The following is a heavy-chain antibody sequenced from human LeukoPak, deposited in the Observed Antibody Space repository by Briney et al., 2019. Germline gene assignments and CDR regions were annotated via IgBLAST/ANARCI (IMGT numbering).Heavy chain of an antibody. D-gene: IGHD3-10*01. CDR1: GYTFTSYA. V-gene: IGHV7-4-1*02. CDR2: INTNTGNP. Sequence: ASVKVSCKASGYTFTSYAMNWVRQAPGQGLEWMGWINTNTGNPTYAQGFTGRFVFSLDTSVSTAYLQISSLKAEDTAVYYCTVRGVSHGFYLDFDYWGQGTLVTVSS. J-gene: IGHJ4*02. CDR3: TVRGVSHGFYLDFDY.